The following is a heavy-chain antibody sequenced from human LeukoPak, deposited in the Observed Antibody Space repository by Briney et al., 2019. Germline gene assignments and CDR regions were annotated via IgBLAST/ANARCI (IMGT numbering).Heavy chain of an antibody. D-gene: IGHD6-13*01. J-gene: IGHJ6*02. CDR3: ARVPELGYSSSWYPRGPGGMDV. V-gene: IGHV4-34*01. CDR1: GGSFSGYY. CDR2: INHSGST. Sequence: KPSETLSLTCAVYGGSFSGYYWSWIRQPPGKGLEWIGEINHSGSTNYNPSLKSRVTISVDTSKNQFSLKLSSVIAADTAVYYCARVPELGYSSSWYPRGPGGMDVWGQGTTVTVSS.